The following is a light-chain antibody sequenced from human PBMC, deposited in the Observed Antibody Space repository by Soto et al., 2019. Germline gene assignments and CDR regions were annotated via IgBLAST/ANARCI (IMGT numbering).Light chain of an antibody. Sequence: QSALAQPACVSGSLGQSITISYTGTSSDVGGYNYVSWYQQHPGKAPKLMIYEVSNRPSGVSNRFSGSKSGNTASRTISGLQAEDEADYYCTSYTSSSPYVFGTGTKVTVL. V-gene: IGLV2-14*01. CDR1: SSDVGGYNY. J-gene: IGLJ1*01. CDR2: EVS. CDR3: TSYTSSSPYV.